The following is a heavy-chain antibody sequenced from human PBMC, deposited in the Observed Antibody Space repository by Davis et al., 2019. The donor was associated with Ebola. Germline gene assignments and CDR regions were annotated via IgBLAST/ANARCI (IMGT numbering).Heavy chain of an antibody. CDR3: ARAASERYYYYYMDV. Sequence: GESLKISCAASGFTFSSYAMHWVRQAPGKGLEWVAVISYDGSNKYYADSVKGRFTISRDNSKNTLYLQMNSLRAEDTAVYYCARAASERYYYYYMDVWGKGTTVTVSS. CDR1: GFTFSSYA. J-gene: IGHJ6*03. CDR2: ISYDGSNK. V-gene: IGHV3-30-3*01.